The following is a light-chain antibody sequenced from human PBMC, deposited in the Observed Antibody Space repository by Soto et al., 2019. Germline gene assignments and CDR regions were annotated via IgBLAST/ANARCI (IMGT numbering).Light chain of an antibody. CDR1: QSISSR. J-gene: IGKJ2*01. CDR2: KAS. Sequence: DIQMTQSPSTLSASVGDRVTITCRASQSISSRLAWYQQKPGKAPKLLIYKASSLESGVPSRFSGSGAGTEFTPTISSLQADDYATDYCQQYNSYPYTFGQGTKLEIK. CDR3: QQYNSYPYT. V-gene: IGKV1-5*03.